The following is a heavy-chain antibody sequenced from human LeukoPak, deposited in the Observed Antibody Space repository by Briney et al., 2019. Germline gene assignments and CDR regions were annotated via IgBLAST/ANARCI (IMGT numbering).Heavy chain of an antibody. V-gene: IGHV4-61*08. Sequence: PSETLSLTCTVSGVSVRSADYYWSWIRQPPGKGLEWIGYIYYSGSTNYNPSLKSRVTISVDMSKNQFSLKLSSVTAADTAVYYCARFGSLREPIHDYWGQGTLVTVSS. CDR1: GVSVRSADYY. CDR3: ARFGSLREPIHDY. J-gene: IGHJ4*02. CDR2: IYYSGST. D-gene: IGHD3-16*01.